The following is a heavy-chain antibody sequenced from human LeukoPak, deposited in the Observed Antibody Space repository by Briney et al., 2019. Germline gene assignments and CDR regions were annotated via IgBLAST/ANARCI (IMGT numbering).Heavy chain of an antibody. J-gene: IGHJ4*02. CDR3: TRVVIAAAARDSD. CDR1: GGFSSSYY. Sequence: SETLSLTCTVSGGFSSSYYWSWIRQPPGKGLEWIGYIYYSGSTNYNPSLKSRVTISVDTSKNQFSLKLSSVTAADTAVYYCTRVVIAAAARDSDWGQGTLVTVSS. V-gene: IGHV4-59*01. CDR2: IYYSGST. D-gene: IGHD6-13*01.